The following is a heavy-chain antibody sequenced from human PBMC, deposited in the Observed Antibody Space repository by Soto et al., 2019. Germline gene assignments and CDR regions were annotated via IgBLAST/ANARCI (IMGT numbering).Heavy chain of an antibody. D-gene: IGHD3-3*01. CDR3: ARVTHYDFWSGYLGLTRYYYYMDV. Sequence: ASVKVSCKASGYTFTSYGISWVRQAPGQGLEWMGWISAYNGNTNYAQKLQGRVTMTTDTSTSTAYMELRSLRSDDTAVYYCARVTHYDFWSGYLGLTRYYYYMDVWGKGTTVTVS. CDR2: ISAYNGNT. J-gene: IGHJ6*03. CDR1: GYTFTSYG. V-gene: IGHV1-18*01.